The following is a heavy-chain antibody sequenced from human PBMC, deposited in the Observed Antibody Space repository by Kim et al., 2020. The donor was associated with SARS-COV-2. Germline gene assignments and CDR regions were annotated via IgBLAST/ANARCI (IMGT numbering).Heavy chain of an antibody. CDR2: ISYDGSNK. CDR1: GFTFRSYG. J-gene: IGHJ3*02. D-gene: IGHD1-26*01. Sequence: GGSLRLSCAASGFTFRSYGMHWVRQAPGKGLEGVAGISYDGSNKYDAEAVKGRFNSSRDNSKNTRYLQMNSLRAEDTAGYYWAKDKGKWELRRAFESWG. CDR3: AKDKGKWELRRAFES. V-gene: IGHV3-30*18.